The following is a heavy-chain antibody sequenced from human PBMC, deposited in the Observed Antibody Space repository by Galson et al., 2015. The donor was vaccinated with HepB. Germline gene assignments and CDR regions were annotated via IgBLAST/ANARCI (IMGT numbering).Heavy chain of an antibody. V-gene: IGHV3-30-3*01. CDR1: GFSVNDYA. CDR3: ARDPRQWLVGGSGYFDS. J-gene: IGHJ4*02. CDR2: ISSGAIKK. D-gene: IGHD6-19*01. Sequence: SLRLSCAASGFSVNDYAMHWVRQAPGKGLEWVTVISSGAIKKDYADSVKGRFTISKDNSKNTLFLQMNSLRVEDTAIYYCARDPRQWLVGGSGYFDSWGQGTLVTVSS.